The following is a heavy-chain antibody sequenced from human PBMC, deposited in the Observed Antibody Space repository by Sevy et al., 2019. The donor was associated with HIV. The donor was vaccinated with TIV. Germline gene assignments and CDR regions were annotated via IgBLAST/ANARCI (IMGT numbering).Heavy chain of an antibody. Sequence: GGCLRLSCAASGFTFSNVWMSWVRQAPGKGLEWVGRIKSKTDGGTTDYAAPVKGRFSISRDDSKNTLYLEMNSLKTEDTAVYYCTTDHPRDGEDAFDMWGQGTKVTVSS. CDR1: GFTFSNVW. V-gene: IGHV3-15*01. CDR3: TTDHPRDGEDAFDM. J-gene: IGHJ3*02. CDR2: IKSKTDGGTT.